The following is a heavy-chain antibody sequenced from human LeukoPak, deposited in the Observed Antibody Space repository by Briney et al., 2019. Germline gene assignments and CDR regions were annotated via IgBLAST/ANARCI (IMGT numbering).Heavy chain of an antibody. V-gene: IGHV4-39*01. CDR3: ARHGGYSYNRRDFDY. J-gene: IGHJ4*02. D-gene: IGHD6-13*01. CDR2: FHYSGST. CDR1: KGSFSGSSLY. Sequence: SETLSLTCTVSKGSFSGSSLYWGWIRQPPGKGLEWIGSFHYSGSTYYNPSLKVRVTISVDTSKNQFSLNLSSVTAADTAVYYCARHGGYSYNRRDFDYWGQGTLVTVSS.